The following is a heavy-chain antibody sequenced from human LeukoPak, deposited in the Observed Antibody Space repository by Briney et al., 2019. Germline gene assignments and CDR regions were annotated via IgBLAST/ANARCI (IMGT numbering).Heavy chain of an antibody. V-gene: IGHV4-39*07. J-gene: IGHJ3*02. D-gene: IGHD6-13*01. CDR2: IYYSGST. CDR1: GGSISSSSYY. CDR3: ARGIHGSSSWYGRGRDDAFDI. Sequence: PSETLSLTCTVSGGSISSSSYYWGWIRQPPGKGLEWIGSIYYSGSTYYNPSLKSRVTISVDTSKNQFSLKLSSVTAADTAVYYCARGIHGSSSWYGRGRDDAFDIWGQGTMVTVSS.